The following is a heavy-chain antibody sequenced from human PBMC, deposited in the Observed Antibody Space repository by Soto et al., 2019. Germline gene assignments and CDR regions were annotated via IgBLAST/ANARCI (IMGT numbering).Heavy chain of an antibody. Sequence: PSETLSLTCTVSGGSISSYYWSWIRQPPGKGLEWIGYIYYSGSTNYNPSLKSRVTISVDTSKNQFSLKLSSVTAADTAVYYCARESITIFGVVIIDWGQGTLVTVSS. J-gene: IGHJ4*02. V-gene: IGHV4-59*01. CDR2: IYYSGST. CDR1: GGSISSYY. CDR3: ARESITIFGVVIID. D-gene: IGHD3-3*01.